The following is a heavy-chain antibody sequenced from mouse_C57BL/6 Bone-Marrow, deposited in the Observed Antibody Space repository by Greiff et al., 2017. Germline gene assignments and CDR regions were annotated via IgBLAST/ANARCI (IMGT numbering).Heavy chain of an antibody. J-gene: IGHJ4*01. CDR3: TTGDY. Sequence: EVQRVESGGGLVQPGGSMKLSCVASGFTFSNYWMNWVRQSPEKGLEWVAQIRLKSDNYATHYAESVKGRFTISRDDSKSSVYLQMNNLRAEDTGIYYCTTGDYWGQGTSVTVSS. CDR2: IRLKSDNYAT. CDR1: GFTFSNYW. V-gene: IGHV6-3*01.